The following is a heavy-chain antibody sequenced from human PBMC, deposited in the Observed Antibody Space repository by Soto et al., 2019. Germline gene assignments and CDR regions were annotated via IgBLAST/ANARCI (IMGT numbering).Heavy chain of an antibody. Sequence: EVQLVESGGGLVKPGGSLRLSCAASGFTFSSNSMNWVRQAPGKGLEWVSSISSSSGYIFYTDSVKGRITISRDNAKNSLYLQMDSLRAEDTAVYYCARVTAVAGIDYWGQGTLVTVSS. CDR3: ARVTAVAGIDY. V-gene: IGHV3-21*01. CDR1: GFTFSSNS. CDR2: ISSSSGYI. D-gene: IGHD6-19*01. J-gene: IGHJ4*02.